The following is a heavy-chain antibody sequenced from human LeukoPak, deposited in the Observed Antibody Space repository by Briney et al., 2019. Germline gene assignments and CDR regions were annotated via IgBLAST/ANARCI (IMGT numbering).Heavy chain of an antibody. V-gene: IGHV3-11*01. CDR1: GFTFSDYY. D-gene: IGHD3-22*01. CDR3: ARGYYYDTSGYGSIFDY. CDR2: VSRSGNTI. J-gene: IGHJ4*02. Sequence: GGSLRLSCAASGFTFSDYYMTWIRQAPGKGLEWVSYVSRSGNTIYYADSLKGRFTISRDNAKTSLYLQMNSLRAEDTAVYYCARGYYYDTSGYGSIFDYWGQGTLVTVSS.